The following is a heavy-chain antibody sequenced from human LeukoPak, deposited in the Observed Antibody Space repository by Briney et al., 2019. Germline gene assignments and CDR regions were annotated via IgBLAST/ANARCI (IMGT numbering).Heavy chain of an antibody. CDR1: GVSISSYY. CDR2: IYYSGST. CDR3: ARGRRTTLNWFDP. V-gene: IGHV4-59*01. D-gene: IGHD4-11*01. J-gene: IGHJ5*02. Sequence: SETLSLTCTVSGVSISSYYWSWIRQPPGKGLEWIGYIYYSGSTNYNPSLKSRVTISVDTSKNQFSLKLSSVTAADTAVYYCARGRRTTLNWFDPWGQGTLVTVSS.